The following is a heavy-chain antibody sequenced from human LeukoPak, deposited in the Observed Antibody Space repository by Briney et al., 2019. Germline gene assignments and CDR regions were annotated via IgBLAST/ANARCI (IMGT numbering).Heavy chain of an antibody. V-gene: IGHV5-51*01. Sequence: GESLKISCQGSGYSFTSYWIGWVRQMPGKGLEWMGIIYPGDSDTRYSPSFQGQVTISADKSISTAYLQWGSLKASDTAMYYCATNYYGSGSYYLFDPWGQGTLVTVSS. CDR2: IYPGDSDT. CDR3: ATNYYGSGSYYLFDP. J-gene: IGHJ5*02. CDR1: GYSFTSYW. D-gene: IGHD3-10*01.